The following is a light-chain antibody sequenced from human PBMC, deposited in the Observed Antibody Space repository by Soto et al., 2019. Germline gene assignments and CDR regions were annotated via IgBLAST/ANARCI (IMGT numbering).Light chain of an antibody. V-gene: IGKV3-20*01. CDR1: QSVSSNY. CDR3: QQYGNSPRS. J-gene: IGKJ1*01. CDR2: GAT. Sequence: EIVLTQSPGTLSLSPGERATLSCRASQSVSSNYLAWYQQTPGQAPRLLMYGATSRPTGIPDRFSGSGSGTDLTITISRLEPEDFALYYCQQYGNSPRSFGQGTQVEIK.